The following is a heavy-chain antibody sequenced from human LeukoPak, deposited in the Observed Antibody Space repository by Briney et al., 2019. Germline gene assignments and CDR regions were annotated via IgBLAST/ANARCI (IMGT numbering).Heavy chain of an antibody. V-gene: IGHV3-48*03. CDR2: ISSSGNKI. CDR1: GFIFSRYE. J-gene: IGHJ5*02. D-gene: IGHD6-19*01. Sequence: PGGSLRLSCAASGFIFSRYEMNWVRQAPGKGLQWVSYISSSGNKIYYADSVKGRFTISRDNAKNSLYLHMNSLRAEDTAVYYCVRAQRAQYTSVWDNWFDPWGQGTLVTVSS. CDR3: VRAQRAQYTSVWDNWFDP.